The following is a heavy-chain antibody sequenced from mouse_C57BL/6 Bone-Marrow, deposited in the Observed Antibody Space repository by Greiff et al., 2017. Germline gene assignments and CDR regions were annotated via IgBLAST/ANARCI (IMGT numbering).Heavy chain of an antibody. Sequence: EVKVVESGGGLVKPGGSLKLSCAASGFTFSSYAMSWVRQTPEQRLEWVATISDGGSYTYYPDNVKGRFTISRGNAKNNLYLQMSHLKSEDTAMYYCARDYGDFDYWGQGTTLTVSS. J-gene: IGHJ2*01. CDR2: ISDGGSYT. CDR1: GFTFSSYA. D-gene: IGHD1-1*01. V-gene: IGHV5-4*01. CDR3: ARDYGDFDY.